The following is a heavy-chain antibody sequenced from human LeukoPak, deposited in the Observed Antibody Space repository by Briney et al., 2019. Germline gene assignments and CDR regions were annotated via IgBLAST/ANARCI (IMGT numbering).Heavy chain of an antibody. Sequence: ASVKVSCKVSGYTLTELSMHWVRQAPGKGLEWMGGFDPEDGETIYAQKFQGRVTMTEDTSTDTAYMELSSLRSEDTAVYYCARVLGSGWYPNPKYYFDYWGQGTLVTVSS. CDR2: FDPEDGET. D-gene: IGHD6-19*01. CDR1: GYTLTELS. J-gene: IGHJ4*02. CDR3: ARVLGSGWYPNPKYYFDY. V-gene: IGHV1-24*01.